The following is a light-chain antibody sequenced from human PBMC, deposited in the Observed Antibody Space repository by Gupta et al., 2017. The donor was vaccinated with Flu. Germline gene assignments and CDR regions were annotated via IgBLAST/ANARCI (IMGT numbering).Light chain of an antibody. V-gene: IGKV1-39*01. J-gene: IGKJ1*01. CDR3: QETDSIPWT. Sequence: PSSLSASVGDRVTITCRASQSISNYLNWYQQKPGKAPKLLIFAASSLESGVPSRFSGSGSGTDFTLTISSLQPEDFATYYCQETDSIPWTFGQGTKVEIK. CDR1: QSISNY. CDR2: AAS.